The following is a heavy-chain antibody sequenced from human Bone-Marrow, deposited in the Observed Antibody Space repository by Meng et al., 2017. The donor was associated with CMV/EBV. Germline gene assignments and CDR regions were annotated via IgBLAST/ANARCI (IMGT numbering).Heavy chain of an antibody. Sequence: SLKISCAASGFTFDDYAMHWVRQAPGKGLEWVSGISWNSGSIGYADSVKGRFTISRDNAKNSLYLQMNSLRAEDTALYYCAKDMGAARPNFVYWGQGTLVTVSS. CDR2: ISWNSGSI. CDR3: AKDMGAARPNFVY. CDR1: GFTFDDYA. J-gene: IGHJ4*02. D-gene: IGHD3-16*01. V-gene: IGHV3-9*01.